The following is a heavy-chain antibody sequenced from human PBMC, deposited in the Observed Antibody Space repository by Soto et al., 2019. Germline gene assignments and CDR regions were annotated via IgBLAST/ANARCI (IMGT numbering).Heavy chain of an antibody. Sequence: QVQLVQSGAEVKKPGASVKVSCKASGYTFTSYDINWVRQATGQGLEWMGWMNPNSANTGYAQKFQGRLTMTRNTSVSTAYMELSSLRSEDTAVYYCARSDGDKLNWFDPWGQGTLVTVSS. CDR1: GYTFTSYD. V-gene: IGHV1-8*01. CDR3: ARSDGDKLNWFDP. CDR2: MNPNSANT. J-gene: IGHJ5*02. D-gene: IGHD2-21*01.